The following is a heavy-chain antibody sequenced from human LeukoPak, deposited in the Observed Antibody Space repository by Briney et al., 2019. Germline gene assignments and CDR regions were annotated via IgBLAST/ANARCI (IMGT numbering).Heavy chain of an antibody. CDR1: GVAFNNYW. Sequence: PGGALRLSCGASGVAFNNYWMSWGRQVPGKGRQWVANIKQDGSAKFYVDSVKGRFTISRDNTKNSLYLRMNSLRVEDTAVYYCARGDFSDYGDYVDAFDIWGQGTMVTVSS. J-gene: IGHJ3*02. CDR3: ARGDFSDYGDYVDAFDI. V-gene: IGHV3-7*01. D-gene: IGHD4-17*01. CDR2: IKQDGSAK.